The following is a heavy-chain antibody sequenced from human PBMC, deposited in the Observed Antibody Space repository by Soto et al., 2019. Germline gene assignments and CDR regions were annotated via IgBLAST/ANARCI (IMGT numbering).Heavy chain of an antibody. CDR2: IAYDGSNK. CDR3: AKGNCGGDCYSFDAFDI. CDR1: GFTFSSYG. D-gene: IGHD2-21*02. Sequence: VQLVESGGGVVQPGRSLRLSCAASGFTFSSYGMHWVRQAPGKGLEWVAVIAYDGSNKYYADSVRGRFTISRDNSKNTLYLQMNTLRAEDTAVYSCAKGNCGGDCYSFDAFDIWGQGTMVTVSS. J-gene: IGHJ3*02. V-gene: IGHV3-30*18.